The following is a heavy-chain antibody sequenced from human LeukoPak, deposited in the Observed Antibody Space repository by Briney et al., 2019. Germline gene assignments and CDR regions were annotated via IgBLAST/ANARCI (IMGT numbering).Heavy chain of an antibody. CDR3: AGEPLPQDYYDSSGYYENAFDI. J-gene: IGHJ3*02. V-gene: IGHV3-21*01. Sequence: PGGSLRLSCAAFGFSFSSYSMNWVRQAPGKGLEWVSSISSSSSYIYYADSVKGRFTISRDNAKNSLYLQMNSLRAEDTAVYYCAGEPLPQDYYDSSGYYENAFDIWGQGTMVTVSS. CDR1: GFSFSSYS. CDR2: ISSSSSYI. D-gene: IGHD3-22*01.